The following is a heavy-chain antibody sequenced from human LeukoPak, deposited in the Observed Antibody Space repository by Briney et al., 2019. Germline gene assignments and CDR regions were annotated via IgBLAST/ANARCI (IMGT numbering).Heavy chain of an antibody. CDR1: GFTFSDYS. D-gene: IGHD3-22*01. CDR2: VNTVSSYI. V-gene: IGHV3-21*01. CDR3: ARLRRNSDRSDFFYYYDH. J-gene: IGHJ4*02. Sequence: GGSLRLSRAASGFTFSDYSMNWVRQAPGKGLEWVASVNTVSSYIYYADSMRGRFTISRDNAKNSLFLQMNSLRAEDTAVYYCARLRRNSDRSDFFYYYDHWGQGTLVTVSS.